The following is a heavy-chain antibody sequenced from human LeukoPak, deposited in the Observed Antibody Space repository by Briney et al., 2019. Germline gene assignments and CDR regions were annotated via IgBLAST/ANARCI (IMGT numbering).Heavy chain of an antibody. CDR3: ARHTRDDYYGWGSYYNDY. CDR1: GYRFTSHW. CDR2: IYPGDSDT. J-gene: IGHJ4*02. V-gene: IGHV5-51*01. D-gene: IGHD3-10*01. Sequence: GEALQISSKGSGYRFTSHWLGWVRPKPGKGLAWMGSIYPGDSDTRYCPSLQGQVTIAADKSISTAQLQWSSPKASNTAMYYCARHTRDDYYGWGSYYNDYWGQGTLVTVSS.